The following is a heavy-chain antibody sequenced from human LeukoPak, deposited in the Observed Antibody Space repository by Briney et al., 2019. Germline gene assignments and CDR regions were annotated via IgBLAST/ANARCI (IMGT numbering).Heavy chain of an antibody. V-gene: IGHV1-69*04. CDR1: GGTFSSYA. CDR2: IIPILGIA. CDR3: ARYYDSSGYYRALGAFDI. J-gene: IGHJ3*02. Sequence: ASVKVSCKASGGTFSSYAISWVRQAPGQGLEWMGRIIPILGIANYAQKFQGRVTITADKSTSTAYMELSSLRSEDTAVYYCARYYDSSGYYRALGAFDIWGQGTMVTVSS. D-gene: IGHD3-22*01.